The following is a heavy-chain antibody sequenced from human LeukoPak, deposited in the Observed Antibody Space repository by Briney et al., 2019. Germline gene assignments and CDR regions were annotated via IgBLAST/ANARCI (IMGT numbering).Heavy chain of an antibody. Sequence: TATLYLTCTASGDTISSYYRSWMRQPPGQGLEWIGNINDSGITNYNPSLKSRFTISVDTSKNQCSLKLSSVTAADTAVYYCARQSISGSSLSYFDYWGQGTLVNVSS. D-gene: IGHD3-22*01. CDR3: ARQSISGSSLSYFDY. CDR2: INDSGIT. V-gene: IGHV4-59*07. CDR1: GDTISSYY. J-gene: IGHJ4*02.